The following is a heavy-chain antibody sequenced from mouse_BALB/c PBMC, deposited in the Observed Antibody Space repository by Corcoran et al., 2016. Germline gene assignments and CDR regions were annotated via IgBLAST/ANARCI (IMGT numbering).Heavy chain of an antibody. CDR3: ARYYGSSYDY. Sequence: GQMQQSGAVLVKPGASVKISCKASGYSFTGYYMHWVKQSHVKSLEWIGRINPYNGATSYNQNFKDKASLTVDKSSSTAYMELHSLTSEDSAVYYCARYYGSSYDYWGQGTTLTVSS. V-gene: IGHV1-19*01. J-gene: IGHJ2*01. CDR1: GYSFTGYY. CDR2: INPYNGAT. D-gene: IGHD1-1*01.